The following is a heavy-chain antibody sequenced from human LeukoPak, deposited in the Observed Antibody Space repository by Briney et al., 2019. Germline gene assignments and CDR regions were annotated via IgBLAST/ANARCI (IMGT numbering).Heavy chain of an antibody. D-gene: IGHD6-6*01. CDR1: GGTFSSYA. Sequence: GSSVKVSCKASGGTFSSYAISWVRQAPGQGLEWMGGIIPIFGTANYAQKFQGRVTITADESTSTAYMELSSLRAEDTGVYYCARDHIPSSSGWFDPWGQGTLVTVSS. CDR3: ARDHIPSSSGWFDP. V-gene: IGHV1-69*01. CDR2: IIPIFGTA. J-gene: IGHJ5*02.